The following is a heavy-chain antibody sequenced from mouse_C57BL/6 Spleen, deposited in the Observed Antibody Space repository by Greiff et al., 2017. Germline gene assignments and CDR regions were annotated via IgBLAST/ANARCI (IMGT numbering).Heavy chain of an antibody. CDR2: IDPSDSET. V-gene: IGHV1-52*01. Sequence: VKLQQPGAELVRPGSSVKLSCKASGYTFTSYWMHWVKQRPIQGLEWIGNIDPSDSETHYNQKFKDKATLTVDKSSSTAYMQLSSLTSEDAAVYYCARSEVDGYDLAYWGQGTLVTVSA. CDR3: ARSEVDGYDLAY. J-gene: IGHJ3*01. D-gene: IGHD2-2*01. CDR1: GYTFTSYW.